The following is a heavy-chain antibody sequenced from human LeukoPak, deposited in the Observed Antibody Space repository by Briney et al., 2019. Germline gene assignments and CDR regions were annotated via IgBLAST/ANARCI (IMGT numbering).Heavy chain of an antibody. CDR1: GFTVSDYY. D-gene: IGHD3-10*01. V-gene: IGHV4-59*08. J-gene: IGHJ5*02. CDR2: IYYSGST. Sequence: GSLRLSCAASGFTVSDYYMSWLRQPPGKGLEWIGYIYYSGSTNYNPSLKSRVTISVDTSKNQFSLKLSSVTAADTAVYYCARHTITMVRGVVGWFDPWGQGTLVTVSS. CDR3: ARHTITMVRGVVGWFDP.